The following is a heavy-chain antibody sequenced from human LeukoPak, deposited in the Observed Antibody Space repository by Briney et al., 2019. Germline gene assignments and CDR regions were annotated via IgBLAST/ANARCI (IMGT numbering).Heavy chain of an antibody. CDR3: ARSISTDGRISYYDFWSGYYYFDY. J-gene: IGHJ4*02. V-gene: IGHV3-48*03. D-gene: IGHD3-3*01. CDR2: ISSSGSTI. Sequence: GGSLRLSCAASGFTFSSYEMNWVRQAPGKGLEWVSYISSSGSTIYYADSVKGRFTISRDNAKNSLYLQMNSLRAEDTALYYCARSISTDGRISYYDFWSGYYYFDYWGQGTLVTVSS. CDR1: GFTFSSYE.